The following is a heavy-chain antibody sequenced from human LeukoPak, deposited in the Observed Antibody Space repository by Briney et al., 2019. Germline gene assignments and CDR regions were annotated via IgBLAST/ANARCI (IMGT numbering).Heavy chain of an antibody. CDR2: KKRDGREE. V-gene: IGHV3-7*01. CDR3: ERGGDYCDSRGYVDALDF. Sequence: GGPLTLSCAASGFTFCTYWMTWLRQAPGKGLEWVANKKRDGREEHYVDSVKGRFTISRDYAKKLLFLQMSSLGAEDTAVYYCERGGDYCDSRGYVDALDFWGQGRMVTVSS. D-gene: IGHD3-22*01. CDR1: GFTFCTYW. J-gene: IGHJ3*01.